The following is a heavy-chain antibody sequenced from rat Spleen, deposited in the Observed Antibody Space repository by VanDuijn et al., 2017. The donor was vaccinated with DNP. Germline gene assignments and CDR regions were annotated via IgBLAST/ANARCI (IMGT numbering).Heavy chain of an antibody. J-gene: IGHJ2*01. V-gene: IGHV5-7*01. CDR3: ARRWEEYYFDS. CDR2: ISYDGGTT. D-gene: IGHD5-1*01. CDR1: GFTFSDYD. Sequence: EVQLVESGGDLVQPGRSLKLSCAVSGFTFSDYDMAWVRQAPKKGLEWVATISYDGGTTHHRASVKGRHTISRDNAKSTIYLYLDRLRSEDSATYYCARRWEEYYFDSWGQGVMVTVSS.